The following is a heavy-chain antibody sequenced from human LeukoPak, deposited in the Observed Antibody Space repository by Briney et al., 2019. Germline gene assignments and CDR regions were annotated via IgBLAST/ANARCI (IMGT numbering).Heavy chain of an antibody. CDR1: GFTFSSYA. CDR2: ISGSGGST. V-gene: IGHV3-23*01. D-gene: IGHD1-26*01. Sequence: GSLRLSCAASGFTFSSYAMGWVRQAPGKGLEWVSAISGSGGSTYYADSVKGRFTISRDNSKNTLYLQMNSLRAEDTAVYYCAKDFCCGSYSSGAFDIWGQGTMVTVSS. CDR3: AKDFCCGSYSSGAFDI. J-gene: IGHJ3*02.